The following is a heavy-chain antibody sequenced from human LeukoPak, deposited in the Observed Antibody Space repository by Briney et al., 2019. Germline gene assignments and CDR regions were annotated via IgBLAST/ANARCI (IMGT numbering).Heavy chain of an antibody. CDR3: AKDRPNYYGSNGHYYRRDGDY. Sequence: GGSLRLSCAASGFTFSIYAMSWVRQAPGKGLQWASSITSSGDGTYYADSVKGRFTISRDSSENMLYLQMNSLRVEDTAVYFCAKDRPNYYGSNGHYYRRDGDYWGQGTLVTVSS. CDR2: ITSSGDGT. V-gene: IGHV3-23*01. CDR1: GFTFSIYA. J-gene: IGHJ4*02. D-gene: IGHD3-22*01.